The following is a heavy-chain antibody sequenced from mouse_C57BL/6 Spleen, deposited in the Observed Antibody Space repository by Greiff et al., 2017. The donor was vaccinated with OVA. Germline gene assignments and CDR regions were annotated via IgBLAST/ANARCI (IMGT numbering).Heavy chain of an antibody. J-gene: IGHJ2*01. D-gene: IGHD2-4*01. Sequence: EVQLQESGPGLVKPSQSLSLTCSVTGYSITSGYYWNWIRQFPGNKLEWMGYISYDGSNNYNPSLKNRISITRDTSKNQFFLKLNSVTTEDTATYYCARDHDYDGVDYWGQGTTLTVSS. CDR2: ISYDGSN. CDR3: ARDHDYDGVDY. CDR1: GYSITSGYY. V-gene: IGHV3-6*01.